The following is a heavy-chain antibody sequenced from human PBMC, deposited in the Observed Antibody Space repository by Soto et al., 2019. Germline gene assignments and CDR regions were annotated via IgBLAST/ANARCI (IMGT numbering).Heavy chain of an antibody. CDR1: GFTFSSYA. V-gene: IGHV3-23*01. CDR2: ISGNGGNT. J-gene: IGHJ4*02. Sequence: PGGSLRLSCSASGFTFSSYAMTWVRQAPGKGLEWVSFISGNGGNTYYAESVKGRFTISRDNSKSTLYLQMNTLRAEDTAFYYCARNILPYYYGPDYWGQGTLVTVSS. D-gene: IGHD3-10*01. CDR3: ARNILPYYYGPDY.